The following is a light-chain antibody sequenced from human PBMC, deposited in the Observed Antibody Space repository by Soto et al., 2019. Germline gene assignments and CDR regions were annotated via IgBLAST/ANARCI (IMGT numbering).Light chain of an antibody. V-gene: IGKV3-11*01. CDR1: QSVSNY. Sequence: EIVLTQSPATLSLSPGERATLSCRASQSVSNYLAWYQQRPGQAPRLLIYDASNRATGIPARFSGSGSGTDFTLTISSLETEDVAVYYCQQRSNWPLLTFGGGTKVEIK. CDR3: QQRSNWPLLT. J-gene: IGKJ4*01. CDR2: DAS.